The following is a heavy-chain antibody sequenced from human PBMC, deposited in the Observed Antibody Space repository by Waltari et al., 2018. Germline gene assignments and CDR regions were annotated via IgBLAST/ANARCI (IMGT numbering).Heavy chain of an antibody. CDR3: ARDPACVFGVCYHYWYFDL. CDR1: GGSISSGSYY. V-gene: IGHV4-61*02. CDR2: IYTSGIT. J-gene: IGHJ2*01. D-gene: IGHD2-8*01. Sequence: QVQLQESGPGLVKPSQTLSLTCTVSGGSISSGSYYWSWIRQPAGKGLEWIGRIYTSGITNYNPSLKSRVTRSVDTSKNQFSLKLSSVTAADTAVYYCARDPACVFGVCYHYWYFDLWGRGTLVTVSS.